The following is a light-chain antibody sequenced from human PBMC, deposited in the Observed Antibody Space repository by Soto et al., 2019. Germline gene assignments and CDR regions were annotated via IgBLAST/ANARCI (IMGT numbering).Light chain of an antibody. CDR1: QSTRTY. V-gene: IGKV1-39*01. CDR3: QQTYSNPRT. CDR2: AAS. J-gene: IGKJ1*01. Sequence: DIQMTQSPSSLPPSVGGRVPIISRPSQSTRTYLNWYQQKPGKAPKFLIYAASTLQSGVPSRFSGSGSGTDFTLTISSLQPEDFATYYCQQTYSNPRTFGQGTKVDIK.